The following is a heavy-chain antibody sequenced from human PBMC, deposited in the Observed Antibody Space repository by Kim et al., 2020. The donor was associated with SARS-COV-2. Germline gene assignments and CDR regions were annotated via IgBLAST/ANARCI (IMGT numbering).Heavy chain of an antibody. V-gene: IGHV1-69*13. CDR1: GGTFSSYA. Sequence: SVKVSCKASGGTFSSYAISWVRQAPGQGLEWMRGIIPIFGTANYAQKFQGRVTITADESTSTAYMELSSLRSEDTAVYYCARTWWERGGSGRPNYYYYGMDVWGQGTTVTVSS. CDR2: IIPIFGTA. J-gene: IGHJ6*02. CDR3: ARTWWERGGSGRPNYYYYGMDV. D-gene: IGHD1-26*01.